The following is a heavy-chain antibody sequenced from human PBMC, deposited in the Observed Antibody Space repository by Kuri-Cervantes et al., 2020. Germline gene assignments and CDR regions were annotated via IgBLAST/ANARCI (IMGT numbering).Heavy chain of an antibody. CDR1: GFTFSSYS. V-gene: IGHV3-21*04. CDR3: AKDDWNDVSGTFDY. J-gene: IGHJ4*02. D-gene: IGHD1-1*01. CDR2: ISSSSSSYI. Sequence: GESLKISCAASGFTFSSYSMNWVRQAPGKGLEWVSSISSSSSSYIYYADSVKGRFTISRANAKNSLYLQRNSLRAEDTALYYCAKDDWNDVSGTFDYWGQGTLVTVSS.